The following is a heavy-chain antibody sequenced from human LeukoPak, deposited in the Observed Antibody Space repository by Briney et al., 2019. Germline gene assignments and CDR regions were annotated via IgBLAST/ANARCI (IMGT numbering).Heavy chain of an antibody. J-gene: IGHJ4*02. CDR3: ARGITIFGVAALDY. D-gene: IGHD3-3*01. V-gene: IGHV3-48*03. Sequence: GGSLRLSCAASGFTFSSYEMNWVRQAPGKGLEWVSYISSSGSTIYYADSVKGRFTISRDNAKNSLYLQMNSLRAEDTAVYYCARGITIFGVAALDYWGQGTLVTVSS. CDR1: GFTFSSYE. CDR2: ISSSGSTI.